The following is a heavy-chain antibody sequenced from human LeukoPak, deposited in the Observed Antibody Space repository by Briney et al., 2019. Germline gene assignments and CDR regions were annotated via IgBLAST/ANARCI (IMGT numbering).Heavy chain of an antibody. J-gene: IGHJ4*02. Sequence: PGRSLRLSCAASGLTFSSYGMHWVRQAPGKGLEWVAVISYDGSNKYYADSVKGRFTISRDNSKNTLYLQMNSLRAEDTAVYYCAKDLTYYYDSSGYYVWGQGTLVTVSS. D-gene: IGHD3-22*01. CDR1: GLTFSSYG. CDR2: ISYDGSNK. CDR3: AKDLTYYYDSSGYYV. V-gene: IGHV3-30*18.